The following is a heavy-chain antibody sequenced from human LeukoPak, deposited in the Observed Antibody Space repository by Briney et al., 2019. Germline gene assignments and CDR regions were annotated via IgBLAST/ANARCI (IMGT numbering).Heavy chain of an antibody. D-gene: IGHD6-13*01. V-gene: IGHV4-39*01. J-gene: IGHJ5*02. CDR2: MYHSGIT. CDR1: VGSITTTNYY. Sequence: SETLSLTCTVSVGSITTTNYYWAWIRQPPGRGLEWIGSMYHSGITYYNPSLKSRVTMSVDTSKDQFSLKLISVTAADTAVYYCARQDYSSPEGWFDPWGHGTLVTVSS. CDR3: ARQDYSSPEGWFDP.